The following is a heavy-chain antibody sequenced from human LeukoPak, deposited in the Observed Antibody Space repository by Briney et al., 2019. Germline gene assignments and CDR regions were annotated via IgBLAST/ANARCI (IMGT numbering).Heavy chain of an antibody. CDR1: GFTFDDYA. V-gene: IGHV3-13*01. D-gene: IGHD1-26*01. CDR3: TRGMKTSAPYYYYYYMDV. J-gene: IGHJ6*03. Sequence: PGGSLRLSCAASGFTFDDYAMHWVRQAPGKGLEWVSLITIAGDTFYSGSVKGRFTISRADAKNSLYLQMNTLRAEDTAVYYCTRGMKTSAPYYYYYYMDVWGTGTTVTVSS. CDR2: ITIAGDT.